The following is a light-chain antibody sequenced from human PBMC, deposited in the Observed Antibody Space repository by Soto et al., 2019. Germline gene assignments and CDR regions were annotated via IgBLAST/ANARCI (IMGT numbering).Light chain of an antibody. Sequence: QSALTQPASVSGSPGQSITISCTGTSSDVGGYNYVSWYQQHPGKAPKLIIYDVSNRPSGVSNRFSGSKSGNTASLTISGLQDEAEDDYYCSSYTSSRTLVFGGGTKLTVL. CDR2: DVS. V-gene: IGLV2-14*03. J-gene: IGLJ2*01. CDR1: SSDVGGYNY. CDR3: SSYTSSRTLV.